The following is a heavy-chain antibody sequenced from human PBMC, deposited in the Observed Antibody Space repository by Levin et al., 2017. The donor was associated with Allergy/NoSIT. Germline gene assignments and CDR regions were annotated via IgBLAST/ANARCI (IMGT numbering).Heavy chain of an antibody. D-gene: IGHD6-13*01. V-gene: IGHV4-34*01. CDR1: GGSFSGYY. J-gene: IGHJ6*03. CDR3: ARLKKQLAINYYYYYYYMDV. CDR2: INHSGST. Sequence: SETLSLTCAVYGGSFSGYYWSWIRQPPGKGLEWIGEINHSGSTNYNPSLKSRVTISVDTSKNQFSLKLSSVTAADTAVYYCARLKKQLAINYYYYYYYMDVWGKGTTVTVSS.